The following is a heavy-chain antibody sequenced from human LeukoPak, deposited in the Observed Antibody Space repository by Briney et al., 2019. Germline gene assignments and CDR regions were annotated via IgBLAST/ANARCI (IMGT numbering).Heavy chain of an antibody. Sequence: EWIGSIYYSGSTYYNPSLKSRVTISVDTSKNQFSLKLSSVTAADAAVYYCARVASGSYFDYWGQGTLVTVSS. D-gene: IGHD1-26*01. CDR2: IYYSGST. V-gene: IGHV4-39*07. J-gene: IGHJ4*02. CDR3: ARVASGSYFDY.